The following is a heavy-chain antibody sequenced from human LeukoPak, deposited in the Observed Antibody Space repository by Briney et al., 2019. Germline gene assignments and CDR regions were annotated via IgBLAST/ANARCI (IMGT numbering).Heavy chain of an antibody. J-gene: IGHJ6*03. Sequence: SETLSLTCAVYGGSFSGYYWSWIRQPPGKGLEWIGEINHSGSTNYNPSLKSRVTISVDTSKNQFSLKVSSVTAVDTAVYYCARLCRATALNYYYYYMDVWGKGTTVTVSS. CDR3: ARLCRATALNYYYYYMDV. CDR2: INHSGST. V-gene: IGHV4-34*01. CDR1: GGSFSGYY. D-gene: IGHD6-13*01.